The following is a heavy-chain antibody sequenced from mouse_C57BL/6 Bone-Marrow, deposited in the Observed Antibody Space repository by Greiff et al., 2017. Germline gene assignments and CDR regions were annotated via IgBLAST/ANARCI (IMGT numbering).Heavy chain of an antibody. D-gene: IGHD1-1*01. CDR3: ARPPGSSFYYYAMDY. CDR2: ISSGSSTI. CDR1: GFTFSDYG. Sequence: EVKLMASGGGLVKPGGSLKLSCAASGFTFSDYGMHWVRQAPEKGLEWVAYISSGSSTIYYADTVKGRVTISSDNAKNTLFLQMTSLRSEDTAMYCCARPPGSSFYYYAMDYWGQVTSVTVSS. V-gene: IGHV5-17*01. J-gene: IGHJ4*01.